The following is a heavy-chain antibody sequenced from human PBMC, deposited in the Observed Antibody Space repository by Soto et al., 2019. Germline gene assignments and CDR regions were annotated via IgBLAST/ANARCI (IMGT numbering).Heavy chain of an antibody. Sequence: QLQLQESGPGLVKPSETLSLTCTVSGGSISSSSYYWGWIRQPPGKGLEWIGSIYYSGSTYYNPSLKSRVTISVDTSKNQFSLKLSSVTAADTAVYYCASLLYSYSSMHFDYWGQGTLVTVSS. CDR1: GGSISSSSYY. J-gene: IGHJ4*02. D-gene: IGHD6-6*01. CDR2: IYYSGST. V-gene: IGHV4-39*01. CDR3: ASLLYSYSSMHFDY.